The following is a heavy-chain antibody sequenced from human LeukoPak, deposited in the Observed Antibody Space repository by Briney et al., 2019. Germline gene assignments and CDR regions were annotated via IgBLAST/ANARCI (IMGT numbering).Heavy chain of an antibody. D-gene: IGHD6-6*01. CDR2: IWDDGSNK. Sequence: GGSLRISCAAAGFTFSSYGMHWGRPGPGQGLEWVAVIWDDGSNKYYADSVKGRFTISRDNSKNTLYLQMNSLRAEDTAVYYCARGWWYSSSSGEKDFDYWGQGTLVTVSS. J-gene: IGHJ4*02. V-gene: IGHV3-33*01. CDR1: GFTFSSYG. CDR3: ARGWWYSSSSGEKDFDY.